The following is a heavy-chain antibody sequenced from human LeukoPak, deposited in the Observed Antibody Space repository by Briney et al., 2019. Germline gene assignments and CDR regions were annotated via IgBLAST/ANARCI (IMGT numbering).Heavy chain of an antibody. D-gene: IGHD1-26*01. V-gene: IGHV5-51*01. CDR3: ARHAASGGAYFYYAVDV. Sequence: GGALQISCQTSGYTFSSYSMAWGRHMPGKGLEWRGIIYPDGGATKYSPPVQGQVIISGDKSLNTAYLQRSSLKASDTAIYYCARHAASGGAYFYYAVDVWGQGTTVVVSS. J-gene: IGHJ6*02. CDR2: IYPDGGAT. CDR1: GYTFSSYS.